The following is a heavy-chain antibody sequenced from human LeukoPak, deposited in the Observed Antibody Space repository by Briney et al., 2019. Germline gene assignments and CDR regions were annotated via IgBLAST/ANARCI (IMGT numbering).Heavy chain of an antibody. Sequence: GGSLRLSCAASGFTFSIYSMNSVRQAPGKWREWVSSISSSSSYIYYADSVKGRFTISRDNAKNSLYLQMNSLRDEDTAVYSCASSDYGDYDWGQGTLVTVSS. D-gene: IGHD4-17*01. V-gene: IGHV3-21*01. J-gene: IGHJ4*02. CDR3: ASSDYGDYD. CDR1: GFTFSIYS. CDR2: ISSSSSYI.